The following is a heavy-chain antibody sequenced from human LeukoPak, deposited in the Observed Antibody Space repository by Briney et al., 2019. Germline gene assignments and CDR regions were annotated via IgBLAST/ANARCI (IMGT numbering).Heavy chain of an antibody. D-gene: IGHD5-24*01. Sequence: ASVKVSCKASGYTFTSYYMHWVRQAPGQGLEWMGIINPSGGSTSYAQKFQGRVTMTRDTSTSTVYMELSSLGSEDTAVYYCATTERWLQFAWGQGTLVTVSS. CDR1: GYTFTSYY. CDR3: ATTERWLQFA. J-gene: IGHJ5*02. V-gene: IGHV1-46*01. CDR2: INPSGGST.